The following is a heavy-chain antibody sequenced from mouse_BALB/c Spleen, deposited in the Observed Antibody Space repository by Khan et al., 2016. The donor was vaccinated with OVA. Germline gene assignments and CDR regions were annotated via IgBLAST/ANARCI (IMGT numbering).Heavy chain of an antibody. J-gene: IGHJ2*01. Sequence: VQLQESGPGLVAPSQSLSITCTVSGFSLTSYGVQWVRQPPGQGLEWLGEIWAGGSTNYNSAIMCRMSISKDKYKSQVVLNMNSLQTAGTAMYYCARLEDIWGQGTTLTVSS. CDR3: ARLEDI. CDR1: GFSLTSYG. D-gene: IGHD1-3*01. CDR2: IWAGGST. V-gene: IGHV2-9*02.